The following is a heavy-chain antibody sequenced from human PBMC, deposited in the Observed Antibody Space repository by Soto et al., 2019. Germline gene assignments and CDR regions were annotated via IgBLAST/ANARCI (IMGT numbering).Heavy chain of an antibody. CDR1: GGSISSSSYY. D-gene: IGHD3-10*01. CDR3: ARRPQRLWFGESPHWFDP. Sequence: SETLSLTCTVSGGSISSSSYYWGWIRQPPGKGLEWIGSIYYSGSTYYNPSLKSRVTISVDTSKNQFSLKLSSVTAADTAVYYCARRPQRLWFGESPHWFDPWGQGTLVTVSS. CDR2: IYYSGST. V-gene: IGHV4-39*01. J-gene: IGHJ5*02.